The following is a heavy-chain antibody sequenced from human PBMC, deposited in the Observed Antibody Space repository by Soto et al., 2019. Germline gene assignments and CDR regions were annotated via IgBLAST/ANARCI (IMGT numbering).Heavy chain of an antibody. D-gene: IGHD3-22*01. CDR3: AKDLYYYDSSGFDY. J-gene: IGHJ4*02. V-gene: IGHV3-30*18. CDR2: ISYDGSNK. Sequence: GGSLRLSCAASGFTFSSYGMHWVRQAPGKGLEWVAVISYDGSNKYYADSVKGRLTISRDNSKNTLYLQMNSLRGEDTAVYYCAKDLYYYDSSGFDYWGQGTLVTVSS. CDR1: GFTFSSYG.